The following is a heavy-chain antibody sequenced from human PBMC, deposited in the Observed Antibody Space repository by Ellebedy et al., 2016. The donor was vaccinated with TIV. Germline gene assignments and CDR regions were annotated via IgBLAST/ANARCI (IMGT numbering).Heavy chain of an antibody. J-gene: IGHJ4*02. CDR2: IFYSGTT. Sequence: SETLSLTXSVSGGSISSSNYYWGWIRQPPGKGLEWIGYIFYSGTTNYNPSLKSRVTISVDTSKSQFSLKLSSVTAADTAVFYCARGPNRYYFNYWGQGTLVTVSS. CDR3: ARGPNRYYFNY. D-gene: IGHD2/OR15-2a*01. CDR1: GGSISSSNYY. V-gene: IGHV4-61*05.